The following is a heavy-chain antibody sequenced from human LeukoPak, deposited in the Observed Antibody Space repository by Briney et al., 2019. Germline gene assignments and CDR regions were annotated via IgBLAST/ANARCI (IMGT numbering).Heavy chain of an antibody. D-gene: IGHD4-17*01. Sequence: ASVKVSCEASGYTFTFHYLHWVRQAPGQGLEWMGWINPDSGDTHYAQRFQGRVSVTRDTSITTAYMDLGTLRSDDTAMYYCARETAVTTAIHLNHFDLWGQGTLITVSS. CDR3: ARETAVTTAIHLNHFDL. CDR1: GYTFTFHY. J-gene: IGHJ4*02. CDR2: INPDSGDT. V-gene: IGHV1-2*02.